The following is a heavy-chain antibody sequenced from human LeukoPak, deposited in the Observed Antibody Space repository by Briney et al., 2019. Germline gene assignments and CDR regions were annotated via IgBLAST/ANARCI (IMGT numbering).Heavy chain of an antibody. CDR2: IYSGADT. CDR1: GFTVSSNY. D-gene: IGHD5-24*01. CDR3: ARGWDGLDY. Sequence: GGSLRLSCAASGFTVSSNYMSWVRQAPGKGLEWVSVIYSGADTYYADSMKGRFTISRDRSKNTLYLQMNSLRAEDTAVYYCARGWDGLDYWGQGTLVTVSS. J-gene: IGHJ4*02. V-gene: IGHV3-66*01.